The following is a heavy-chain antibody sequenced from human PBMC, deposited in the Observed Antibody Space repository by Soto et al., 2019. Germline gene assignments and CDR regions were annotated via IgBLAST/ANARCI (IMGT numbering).Heavy chain of an antibody. CDR3: ARDPGSGSYFSRWYFDY. J-gene: IGHJ4*02. CDR2: IIPIFGTA. Sequence: SVKVSCKASGGTFSSYAISWVRQAPGQGLEWMGGIIPIFGTANYAQKFQGRVTITADESTSTAYMELSSLRSEDTAVYYCARDPGSGSYFSRWYFDYWGQGTLVPVYS. CDR1: GGTFSSYA. D-gene: IGHD1-26*01. V-gene: IGHV1-69*13.